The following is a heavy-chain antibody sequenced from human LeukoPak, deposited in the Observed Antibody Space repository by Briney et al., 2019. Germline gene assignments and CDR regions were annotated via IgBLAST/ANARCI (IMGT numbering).Heavy chain of an antibody. Sequence: SETLSLTCTVSGGSISSYYWSWIRQPPGKGLEWIGYIYYSGSTNYNPSLKSRVTISADTSKNQFSLKLSSVTAADTAVYYCAREFGSSSDAFDIWGQGTMVTVSS. CDR2: IYYSGST. CDR1: GGSISSYY. V-gene: IGHV4-59*01. J-gene: IGHJ3*02. CDR3: AREFGSSSDAFDI. D-gene: IGHD6-13*01.